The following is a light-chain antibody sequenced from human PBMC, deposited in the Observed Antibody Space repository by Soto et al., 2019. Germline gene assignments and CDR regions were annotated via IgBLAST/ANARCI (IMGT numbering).Light chain of an antibody. V-gene: IGLV2-14*01. CDR2: EVS. CDR3: SSYTTTTSTLLV. CDR1: SSDVGGYKY. J-gene: IGLJ3*02. Sequence: QSVLTQPASVSGSPGQSITISCTGTSSDVGGYKYVSWYQQHPGKAPKLMIYEVSNRPSGVSDRFSGSKSGNTASLSISGLLAEDEANYYCSSYTTTTSTLLVFGGGTKVTVL.